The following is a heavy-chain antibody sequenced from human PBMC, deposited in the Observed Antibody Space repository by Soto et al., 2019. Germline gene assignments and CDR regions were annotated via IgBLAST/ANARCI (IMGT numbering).Heavy chain of an antibody. CDR2: IIPIFGTA. V-gene: IGHV1-69*12. CDR1: GGTFSSYA. D-gene: IGHD3-3*01. Sequence: QVQLVQSGAEVKKPGSSVKVSCKASGGTFSSYAISWVRQAPGQGLEWMGGIIPIFGTANYAQKFQGRVXSXAXXSTSTAYMELSSLRSEDTAGYYCASSSLEWYAADYWGQGTLVTVSS. CDR3: ASSSLEWYAADY. J-gene: IGHJ4*02.